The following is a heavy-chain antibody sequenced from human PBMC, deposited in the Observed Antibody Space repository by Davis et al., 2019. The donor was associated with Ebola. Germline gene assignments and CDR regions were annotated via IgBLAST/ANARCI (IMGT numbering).Heavy chain of an antibody. V-gene: IGHV3-53*01. CDR3: ARSGLSFGVVKYHYGMDV. J-gene: IGHJ6*04. Sequence: PGGSLRLSCAASGLTVNTNYMTWVRQAPGKGLEWVSVLYGGGSTFYADSAKGRFTISRDNAKNSLYLQMNSLRAEDTAVYYCARSGLSFGVVKYHYGMDVWGKGTTVTVSS. CDR2: LYGGGST. CDR1: GLTVNTNY. D-gene: IGHD3-3*01.